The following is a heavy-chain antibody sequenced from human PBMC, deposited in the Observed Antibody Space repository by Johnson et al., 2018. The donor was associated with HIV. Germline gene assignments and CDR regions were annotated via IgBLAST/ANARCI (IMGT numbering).Heavy chain of an antibody. CDR1: GFTFSSYA. J-gene: IGHJ3*02. CDR3: ARDRDYLQAVAGPSDAFDI. CDR2: ISYDGSNK. V-gene: IGHV3-30-3*01. Sequence: QVLLVESGGGLVQPGGSLRLSCAASGFTFSSYAMHWVRQAPGKGLEWVAVISYDGSNKYYADSVKGRFTISRDNSKNTLYLQMNSLRAEDTAVYYCARDRDYLQAVAGPSDAFDIWGQGTMVTVSS. D-gene: IGHD6-19*01.